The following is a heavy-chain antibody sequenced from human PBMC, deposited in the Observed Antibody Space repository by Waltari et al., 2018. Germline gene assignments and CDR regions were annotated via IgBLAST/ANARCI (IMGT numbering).Heavy chain of an antibody. D-gene: IGHD5-12*01. CDR3: ARGMEMATTAPLDY. Sequence: QVQLVQSGAEVKKPGASVKVSCKASGSTFTSYAMHWVRKAPGQRLEWMGWINAGNGNTKYSQKFQGRVTITRDTSASTAYMELSSLRSEDTAVYYCARGMEMATTAPLDYWGQGTLVTVSS. V-gene: IGHV1-3*01. CDR2: INAGNGNT. CDR1: GSTFTSYA. J-gene: IGHJ4*02.